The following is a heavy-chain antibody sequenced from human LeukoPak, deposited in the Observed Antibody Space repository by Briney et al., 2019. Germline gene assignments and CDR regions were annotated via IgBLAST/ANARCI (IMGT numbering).Heavy chain of an antibody. D-gene: IGHD4-17*01. J-gene: IGHJ4*02. V-gene: IGHV3-73*01. Sequence: PGGSLRLSCAASGFTFSGSAMHWVRQASGKGLEWVGRIRSKANSYATAYAASVKGRFTISRDNSKNTLYLQMNSLRAEDTAVYYCAKSYGGNSESSCYWGQGTLVTVSS. CDR1: GFTFSGSA. CDR2: IRSKANSYAT. CDR3: AKSYGGNSESSCY.